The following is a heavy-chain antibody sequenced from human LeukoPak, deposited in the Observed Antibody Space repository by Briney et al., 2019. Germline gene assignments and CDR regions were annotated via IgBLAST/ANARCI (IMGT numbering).Heavy chain of an antibody. CDR1: GFTFSSYS. CDR2: ISSSSSYI. V-gene: IGHV3-21*01. J-gene: IGHJ4*02. CDR3: ARDLGVAGTSLGY. Sequence: PGGSLRLSCAASGFTFSSYSMNWVRQAPGKGLEWVSSISSSSSYIYYADSVKGRFTISRDNAKNSLYLQMNSLRAEDTAVYYCARDLGVAGTSLGYWGQGTLVTVSS. D-gene: IGHD6-19*01.